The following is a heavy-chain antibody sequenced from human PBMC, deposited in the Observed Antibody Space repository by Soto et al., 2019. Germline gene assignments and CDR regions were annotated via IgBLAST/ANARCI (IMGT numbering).Heavy chain of an antibody. Sequence: GGSLRLSCAVSGFTVSNSYMIWVRQAPGKGLEWVSLIFSGGGTFYADSVKGRFTISRDNSKNTLWLQMNSLRADDTAVYYCARDSTISSAQYLGMDVWGQGTTVTVSS. CDR3: ARDSTISSAQYLGMDV. V-gene: IGHV3-53*01. D-gene: IGHD1-1*01. CDR2: IFSGGGT. CDR1: GFTVSNSY. J-gene: IGHJ6*02.